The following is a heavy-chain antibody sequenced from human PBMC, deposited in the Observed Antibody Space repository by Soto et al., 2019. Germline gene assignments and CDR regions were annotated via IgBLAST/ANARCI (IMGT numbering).Heavy chain of an antibody. J-gene: IGHJ4*02. V-gene: IGHV3-15*07. Sequence: PGGSLRLSCAASGFTFTNAWMNWVRQAPGKGLEWVARIKSKTDGGTTDYVAPVKDRFTISRDDSKNTMYLQMSALKTEDTAVYYCSTSTGTYYTRFEYWGQGALVTVSS. D-gene: IGHD1-1*01. CDR3: STSTGTYYTRFEY. CDR1: GFTFTNAW. CDR2: IKSKTDGGTT.